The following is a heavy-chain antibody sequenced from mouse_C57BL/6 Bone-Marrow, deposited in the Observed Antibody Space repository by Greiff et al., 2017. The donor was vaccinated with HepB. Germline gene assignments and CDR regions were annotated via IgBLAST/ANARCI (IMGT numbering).Heavy chain of an antibody. V-gene: IGHV7-3*01. J-gene: IGHJ4*01. CDR1: GFTFTDYY. CDR3: ARSLHEGGYAMDY. Sequence: EVQLVESGGGLVQPGGSLSLSCAASGFTFTDYYMSWVRQPPGKALEWLGFIRNKANGYTTEYSASVKGRFTISRDNSQSILYLQMNALRAEDSATYYCARSLHEGGYAMDYWGQGTSVTVSS. CDR2: IRNKANGYTT.